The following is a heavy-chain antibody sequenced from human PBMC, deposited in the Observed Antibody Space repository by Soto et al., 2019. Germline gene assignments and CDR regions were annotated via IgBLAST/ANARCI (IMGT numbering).Heavy chain of an antibody. J-gene: IGHJ5*02. CDR3: ARASSSWERGWNGFDP. V-gene: IGHV1-18*01. Sequence: QVQLVQSGAEVKKPGASVKVSCKASGYTFTSYGISWVRQAPGQGLEWMGWISAYNGNTNYAQKLQGRVTMTTDTSTRTAYMELRSLRSDDTAVDYCARASSSWERGWNGFDPWGQGTLVTVSS. CDR1: GYTFTSYG. CDR2: ISAYNGNT. D-gene: IGHD6-13*01.